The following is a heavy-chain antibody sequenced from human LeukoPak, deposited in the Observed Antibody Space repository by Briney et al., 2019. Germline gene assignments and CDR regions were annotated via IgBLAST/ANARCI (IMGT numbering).Heavy chain of an antibody. CDR3: ARGRRYSYGPTDDWFDP. V-gene: IGHV1-18*01. CDR1: GYTFTSYG. D-gene: IGHD5-18*01. J-gene: IGHJ5*02. CDR2: ISAYNGNT. Sequence: ASVKVSCKASGYTFTSYGISWVRQAPGQGLEWMGWISAYNGNTNYAQKLQGRITMTTDTSTSTAYMELRSLRSDDAAVYHCARGRRYSYGPTDDWFDPWGQGTLVTVSS.